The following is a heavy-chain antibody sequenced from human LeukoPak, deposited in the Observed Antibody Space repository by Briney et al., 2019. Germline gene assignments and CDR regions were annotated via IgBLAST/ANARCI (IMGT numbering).Heavy chain of an antibody. J-gene: IGHJ5*02. CDR2: IKSKTDGGTT. V-gene: IGHV3-15*01. Sequence: PGGSLRLSCAASGFTFSNAWMSWVRQAPGKGLEWVGRIKSKTDGGTTDYAAPVKGRFTISRDDSKNALYLQMNSLRAEDTAVYYCAKVVTAIRHNWFDPWGQGTLVTVSS. CDR3: AKVVTAIRHNWFDP. CDR1: GFTFSNAW. D-gene: IGHD2-21*02.